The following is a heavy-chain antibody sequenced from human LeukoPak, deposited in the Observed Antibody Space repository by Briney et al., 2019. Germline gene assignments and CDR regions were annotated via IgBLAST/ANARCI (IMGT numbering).Heavy chain of an antibody. V-gene: IGHV3-23*01. J-gene: IGHJ4*02. CDR1: GFTFSSYA. D-gene: IGHD3-10*01. CDR3: ARDLGFGESYFDY. CDR2: ISGSGGST. Sequence: GGSLRLSCAASGFTFSSYAMSWVRQAPGKGLEWVSAISGSGGSTYYADSVKGRFTISRDNSKNTLYLQVNSLRAEDTAVYYCARDLGFGESYFDYWGQGTLVTVSS.